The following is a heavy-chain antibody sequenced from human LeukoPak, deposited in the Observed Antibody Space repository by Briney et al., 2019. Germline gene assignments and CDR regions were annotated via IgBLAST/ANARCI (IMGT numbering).Heavy chain of an antibody. D-gene: IGHD6-19*01. J-gene: IGHJ3*02. CDR1: DGSISSHY. CDR2: FAYSGTT. V-gene: IGHV4-59*08. CDR3: ARPHSSGWYGVYDI. Sequence: PSETLSLTCIVSDGSISSHYWSWIRQPPGKGLEWIGHFAYSGTTSYNASLKSRVTISVDTSKNQFSLTLTSVTAADTAVYYCARPHSSGWYGVYDIWGQGTMVTVSS.